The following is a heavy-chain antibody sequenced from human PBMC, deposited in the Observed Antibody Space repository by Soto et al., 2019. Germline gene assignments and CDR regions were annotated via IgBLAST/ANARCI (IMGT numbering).Heavy chain of an antibody. V-gene: IGHV4-30-4*01. CDR2: IYYSGST. Sequence: QVQLQESGPGLVKPSQTLSLTCTVSGGSISSGHYYWSWIRQPPGKGLEWIGYIYYSGSTYYNPSLKSRVTISVDTSKNQFSLKLSSVTAADTAVYYCARVLRDYDSSGYYSTIFLDYWAQGTLVTVSS. CDR1: GGSISSGHYY. CDR3: ARVLRDYDSSGYYSTIFLDY. J-gene: IGHJ4*02. D-gene: IGHD3-22*01.